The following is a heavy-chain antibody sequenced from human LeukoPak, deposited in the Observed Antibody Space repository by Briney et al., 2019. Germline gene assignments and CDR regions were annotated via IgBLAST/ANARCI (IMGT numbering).Heavy chain of an antibody. V-gene: IGHV3-43*02. CDR3: AKDKDSSYYYYGMDV. D-gene: IGHD2/OR15-2a*01. Sequence: GGSLRLSCVVSGISLSNYAMTWVRQSPGKGLEWVSLISGDGGSTYYADSVKGRFTISRDNSKNSLYLQMNSLRTEDTALYYCAKDKDSSYYYYGMDVWGQGTTVTVSS. CDR2: ISGDGGST. CDR1: GISLSNYA. J-gene: IGHJ6*02.